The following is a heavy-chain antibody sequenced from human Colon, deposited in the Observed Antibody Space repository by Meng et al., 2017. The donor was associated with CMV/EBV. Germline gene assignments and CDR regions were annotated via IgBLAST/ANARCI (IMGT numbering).Heavy chain of an antibody. D-gene: IGHD3-10*01. Sequence: QVELVQSGAEVKKSADSVKVPCKASGYHFKDAYMDWASPGPRPGLEWMGWIKPDSGAKENENTYQGRVTMTRDTSINTLDLEVASLSSDDTVVYYCARDVHSIMVVLDYWAQGTLVTVSS. CDR1: GYHFKDAY. CDR3: ARDVHSIMVVLDY. CDR2: IKPDSGAK. V-gene: IGHV1-2*02. J-gene: IGHJ4*02.